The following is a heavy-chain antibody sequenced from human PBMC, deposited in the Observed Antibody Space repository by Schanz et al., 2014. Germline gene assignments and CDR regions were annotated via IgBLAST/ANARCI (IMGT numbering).Heavy chain of an antibody. J-gene: IGHJ4*02. CDR2: IYYSGST. V-gene: IGHV4-30-4*07. D-gene: IGHD6-13*01. CDR3: ARAAGPVDY. CDR1: GGSISSGGYT. Sequence: QVQLQESGPGLVKPSQTLSLTCAVSGGSISSGGYTWSWIRQPPGKGLEWIGYIYYSGSTYYNPSLKSRVTISVDTSKNQFSPMLGSVTAADTAVYYRARAAGPVDYWGQGTLVTVSS.